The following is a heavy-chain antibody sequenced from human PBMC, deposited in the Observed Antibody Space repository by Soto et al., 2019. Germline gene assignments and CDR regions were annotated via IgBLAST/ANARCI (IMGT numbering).Heavy chain of an antibody. CDR3: AKDAGANYAGGLDY. CDR1: GFTFSSYG. CDR2: ISRDGGNK. J-gene: IGHJ4*02. V-gene: IGHV3-30*18. Sequence: GGSLRLSCAASGFTFSSYGMHWVRQAPGKGLDWVAVISRDGGNKFYGDSVKGRFTISRDNSKNTIYLQMNSLRAEDTALYICAKDAGANYAGGLDYWGQGTLVTVSS. D-gene: IGHD1-7*01.